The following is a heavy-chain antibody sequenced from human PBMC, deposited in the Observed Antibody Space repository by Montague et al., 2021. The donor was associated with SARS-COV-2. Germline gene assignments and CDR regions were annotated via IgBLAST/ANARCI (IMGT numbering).Heavy chain of an antibody. Sequence: SLRLSCAASGFTFSSYDMHWVRQATGKGLEWVSAIGTAGDTYYPGSVKGRFTISRENAKNSLYLQMNSLRAGDTAVYYCARAITIVRGVIIYNWFDPWGQGTLVTVSS. CDR3: ARAITIVRGVIIYNWFDP. CDR1: GFTFSSYD. D-gene: IGHD3-10*01. V-gene: IGHV3-13*01. J-gene: IGHJ5*02. CDR2: IGTAGDT.